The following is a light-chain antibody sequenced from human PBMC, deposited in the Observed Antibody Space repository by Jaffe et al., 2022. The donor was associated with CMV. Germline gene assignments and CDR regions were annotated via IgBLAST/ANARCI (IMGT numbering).Light chain of an antibody. V-gene: IGLV7-43*01. CDR2: STN. CDR1: AGAVISGYY. J-gene: IGLJ3*02. CDR3: LLYYGGSQLL. Sequence: QTVVTQEPSLTVSPGGTVTLTCAFSAGAVISGYYPNWFQQKPGQAPRSLIYSTNNRHSGTPARFSGSLLGGKAALTLSGAQPEDEAVYYCLLYYGGSQLLFGGGTKLTVL.